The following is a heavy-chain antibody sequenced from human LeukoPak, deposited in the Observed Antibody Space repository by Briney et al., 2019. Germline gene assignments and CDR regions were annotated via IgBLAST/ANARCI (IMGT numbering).Heavy chain of an antibody. V-gene: IGHV4-39*07. CDR2: IYYSGST. CDR3: ARLTDYYDSSGYYRLQGFDY. Sequence: PSETLSLTCTVSGGSISSSSYYWGWIRQPPGKGLEWIGSIYYSGSTYYNPSLKSRVTISVDTSKNQFSLKLSSVTAADTAVYYCARLTDYYDSSGYYRLQGFDYWGQGTLVTVSS. CDR1: GGSISSSSYY. D-gene: IGHD3-22*01. J-gene: IGHJ4*02.